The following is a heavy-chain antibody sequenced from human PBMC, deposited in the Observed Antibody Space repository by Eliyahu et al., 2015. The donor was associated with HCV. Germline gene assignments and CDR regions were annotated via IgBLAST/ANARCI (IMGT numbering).Heavy chain of an antibody. CDR2: IYYSGST. Sequence: QVQLQESGPGLVKPSQTLSLXCTVSGXXXSSGGYSXSWXRQHPGKGLXWIGYIYYSGSTYYNPSLKSRVTISVDTSKNQFSLKLSSVTAADTAVYYCAREGTGDGFYFDYWGQGTLVTVSS. CDR1: GXXXSSGGYS. CDR3: AREGTGDGFYFDY. D-gene: IGHD7-27*01. J-gene: IGHJ4*02. V-gene: IGHV4-31*03.